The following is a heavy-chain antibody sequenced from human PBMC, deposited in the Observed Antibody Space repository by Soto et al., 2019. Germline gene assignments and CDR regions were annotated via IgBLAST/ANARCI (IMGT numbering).Heavy chain of an antibody. Sequence: SVKVSCKASGGTFSSYAISWVRQAPGQGLEWMGGIIPIFGTANYAQKFQGSVTITADKSTSTAYMELSSLRSEDTAVYYCASESTTVGPLGYWGQGTLVTVSS. CDR1: GGTFSSYA. J-gene: IGHJ4*02. CDR3: ASESTTVGPLGY. V-gene: IGHV1-69*06. CDR2: IIPIFGTA. D-gene: IGHD4-17*01.